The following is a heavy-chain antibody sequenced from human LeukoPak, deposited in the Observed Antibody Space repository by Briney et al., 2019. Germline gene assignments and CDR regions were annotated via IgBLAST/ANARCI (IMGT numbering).Heavy chain of an antibody. CDR3: ARHYGP. CDR2: IYDSGST. J-gene: IGHJ5*02. V-gene: IGHV4-34*01. Sequence: SETLSLTCAVYGGSLSGYYWSWIRQPPGKGLEWIGSIYDSGSTYYNPSLKSRVTISVDTSKNQFSLKLNSVTAADTAVYYCARHYGPRGQGTLVTVSS. D-gene: IGHD3-16*01. CDR1: GGSLSGYY.